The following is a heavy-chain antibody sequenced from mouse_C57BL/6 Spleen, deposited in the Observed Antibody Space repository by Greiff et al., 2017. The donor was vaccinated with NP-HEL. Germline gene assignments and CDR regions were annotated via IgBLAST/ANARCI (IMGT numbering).Heavy chain of an antibody. CDR3: ARGPYGSTYGDYYAMDY. J-gene: IGHJ4*01. CDR2: IDPSDSET. D-gene: IGHD1-1*01. V-gene: IGHV1-52*01. CDR1: GYTFTSYW. Sequence: QVHVKQPGAELVRPGSSVKLSCKASGYTFTSYWMHWVKQRPIQGLEWIGNIDPSDSETHYNQKFKDKATLTVDKSSSTAYMQLSSLTSEDSAVYYCARGPYGSTYGDYYAMDYWGQGTSVTVSS.